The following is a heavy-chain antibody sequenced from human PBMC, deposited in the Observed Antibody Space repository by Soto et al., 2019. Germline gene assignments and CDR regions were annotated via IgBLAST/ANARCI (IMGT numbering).Heavy chain of an antibody. D-gene: IGHD5-12*01. J-gene: IGHJ4*02. Sequence: SETLSLTCTVSGDYISAYSWSWVRQPTGKGLEWIGNIHYNGNTKYNPSLKSRVSMSVDTSKNQFSLRLISVTAADTAKYFCAREGNLGRWLQPLDFWGQGTLVTVSS. CDR3: AREGNLGRWLQPLDF. V-gene: IGHV4-59*01. CDR1: GDYISAYS. CDR2: IHYNGNT.